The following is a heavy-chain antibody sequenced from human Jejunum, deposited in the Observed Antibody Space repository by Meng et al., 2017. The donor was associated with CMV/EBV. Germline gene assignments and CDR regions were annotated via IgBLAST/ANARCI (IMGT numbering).Heavy chain of an antibody. CDR2: ISPSSGST. J-gene: IGHJ3*02. CDR3: ASHDPYSASGGAFHI. D-gene: IGHD1-26*01. V-gene: IGHV1-46*01. Sequence: TFPTHLMHWVRQAPGQGLEWMGIISPSSGSTSYAQKFQGRFTMTRDTSTSTVYMELSSLRSEDTAVYYCASHDPYSASGGAFHIWGQGTVVTVSS. CDR1: TFPTHL.